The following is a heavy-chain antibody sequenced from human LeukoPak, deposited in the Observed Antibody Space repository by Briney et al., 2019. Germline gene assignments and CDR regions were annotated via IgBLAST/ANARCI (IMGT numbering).Heavy chain of an antibody. J-gene: IGHJ6*03. D-gene: IGHD2-15*01. CDR1: GYTFSGYY. CDR2: INPNSGGT. CDR3: ARDRGVDYCSGGSCSHYYYYMDV. V-gene: IGHV1-2*02. Sequence: ASVKVSCKASGYTFSGYYLHWVRQAPGQGLEWMGWINPNSGGTNSAQKFQGRVTMTRDTSIITAYMELSRLRSDDTAVYFCARDRGVDYCSGGSCSHYYYYMDVWGKGTTVTISS.